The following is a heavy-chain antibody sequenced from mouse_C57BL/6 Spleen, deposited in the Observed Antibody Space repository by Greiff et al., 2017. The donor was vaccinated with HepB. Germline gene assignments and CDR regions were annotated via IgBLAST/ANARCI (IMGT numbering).Heavy chain of an antibody. D-gene: IGHD1-1*02. Sequence: EVMLVESGGGLVQPKGSLKLSCAASGFSFNTYAMNWVRQAPGKGLEWVARIRSKSNNYATYYADSVKDRFTISRDDSESMLYLQMNNLKTEDTAMYYCVRRDYYYGAMDYWGQGTSVTVSS. CDR3: VRRDYYYGAMDY. CDR1: GFSFNTYA. V-gene: IGHV10-1*01. CDR2: IRSKSNNYAT. J-gene: IGHJ4*01.